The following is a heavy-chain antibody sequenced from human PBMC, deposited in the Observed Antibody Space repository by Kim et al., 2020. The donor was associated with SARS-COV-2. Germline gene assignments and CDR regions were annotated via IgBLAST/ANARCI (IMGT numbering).Heavy chain of an antibody. D-gene: IGHD6-19*01. Sequence: SETLSLTCTVSGGSISSYYWSWIRQPPGKGLEWIGYIYYSGSTNYNPSLKSRVTISVDTSKNQFSLKLSSVTAADTAVYYCARDHSSGWGPFYYYYGMDVWGQGTTVTVSS. CDR2: IYYSGST. CDR1: GGSISSYY. CDR3: ARDHSSGWGPFYYYYGMDV. V-gene: IGHV4-59*01. J-gene: IGHJ6*02.